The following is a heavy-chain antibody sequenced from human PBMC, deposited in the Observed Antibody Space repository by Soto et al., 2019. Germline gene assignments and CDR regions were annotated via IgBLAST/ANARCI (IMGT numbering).Heavy chain of an antibody. CDR2: INSDGSST. D-gene: IGHD2-2*01. V-gene: IGHV3-74*03. J-gene: IGHJ4*02. Sequence: EVQLVESGGGLVQPGGSLRLSCAASGFTVSSYWMHWVRQAPGKGLVWVSRINSDGSSTTYAASVKGRFTISRDNAKNRLYLQMNSLRPGDTAVYYCARVETCSSTSCSSVFDYWGQGTLVTVSS. CDR3: ARVETCSSTSCSSVFDY. CDR1: GFTVSSYW.